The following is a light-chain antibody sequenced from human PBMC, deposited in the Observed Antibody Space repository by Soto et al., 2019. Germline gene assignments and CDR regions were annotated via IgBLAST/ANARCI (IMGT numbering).Light chain of an antibody. V-gene: IGKV3-20*01. CDR1: ERIYSAY. CDR3: QQYGNSPIT. J-gene: IGKJ5*01. Sequence: EVLLTQSPGTLSLSRGERATLSCRSSERIYSAYLGWYQQKPGQAPRLLIYGTSSRATGIPDRFSGSGSGTDFTLTISRLEPEDSAVYYCQQYGNSPITFGQGTRLEIK. CDR2: GTS.